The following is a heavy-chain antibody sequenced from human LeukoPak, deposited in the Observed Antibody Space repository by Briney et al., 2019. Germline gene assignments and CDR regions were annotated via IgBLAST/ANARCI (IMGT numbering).Heavy chain of an antibody. V-gene: IGHV3-48*01. J-gene: IGHJ4*02. CDR3: ARDSSMLRGPLVIYYFDF. D-gene: IGHD3-10*01. CDR1: GFTFSPYS. CDR2: IGGRTSTI. Sequence: GGSLRLSCVVSGFTFSPYSMNWVRQAPGKGLEWVACIGGRTSTIYYADSVKGQFTISRDNSKNTLYLQMNSLRVEDTAVYYCARDSSMLRGPLVIYYFDFWGQGTLVTVSS.